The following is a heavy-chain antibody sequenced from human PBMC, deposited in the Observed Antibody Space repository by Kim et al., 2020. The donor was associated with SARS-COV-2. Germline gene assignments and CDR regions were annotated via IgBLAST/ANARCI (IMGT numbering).Heavy chain of an antibody. V-gene: IGHV3-23*01. J-gene: IGHJ4*02. D-gene: IGHD6-13*01. Sequence: VKCRFTISRDKSKNTLYLQMNSLRAEDTAVYYCAKLGPGKITRQQLDFDYWGQGTLVTVSS. CDR3: AKLGPGKITRQQLDFDY.